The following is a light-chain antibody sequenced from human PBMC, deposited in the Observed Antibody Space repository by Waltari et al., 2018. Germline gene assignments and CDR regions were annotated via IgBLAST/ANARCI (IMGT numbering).Light chain of an antibody. J-gene: IGLJ1*01. CDR2: EFN. Sequence: QSALTQPASVSGSPGQSITISCTGTSNDVGNYNLVSWYQQYPGKVPQLIIYEFNKRPSGVSHRFSGSKSRNTASLTISGLQAEDEADYYCFSYTGDTTLYVFGTGTKVTVL. CDR3: FSYTGDTTLYV. CDR1: SNDVGNYNL. V-gene: IGLV2-23*02.